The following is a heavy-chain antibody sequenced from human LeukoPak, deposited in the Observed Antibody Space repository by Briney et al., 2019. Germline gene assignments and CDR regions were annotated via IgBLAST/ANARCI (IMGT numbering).Heavy chain of an antibody. CDR3: ARDRDWAFDY. CDR2: ISRSRVSI. J-gene: IGHJ4*02. CDR1: GFTFSDYP. D-gene: IGHD2-21*01. V-gene: IGHV3-48*01. Sequence: GGSLRLSCAASGFTFSDYPLNWVRQAPGKGLEWLSYISRSRVSIAYADSVKGRFTISSDSAKNSVYLQINNLRAEDTAVYYCARDRDWAFDYWGQGILVTVSS.